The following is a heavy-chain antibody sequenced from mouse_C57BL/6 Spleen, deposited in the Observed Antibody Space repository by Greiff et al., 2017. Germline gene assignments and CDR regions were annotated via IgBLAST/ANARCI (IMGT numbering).Heavy chain of an antibody. Sequence: QVQLQQPGAELVRPGSSVKLSCKASGYTFTSYWLHWVKQRPIQGLEWIGNIDPSDSETHYNQKFKDKATLTVDKSSSTAYMQLSSLTSEDSAVYYCARGGTGTIEFAYWGQGTLVTVSA. D-gene: IGHD4-1*01. J-gene: IGHJ3*01. V-gene: IGHV1-52*01. CDR1: GYTFTSYW. CDR3: ARGGTGTIEFAY. CDR2: IDPSDSET.